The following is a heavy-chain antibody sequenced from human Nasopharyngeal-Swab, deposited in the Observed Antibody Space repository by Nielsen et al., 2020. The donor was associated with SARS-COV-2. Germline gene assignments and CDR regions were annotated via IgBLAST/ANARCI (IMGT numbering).Heavy chain of an antibody. Sequence: VRQAPGKGLEWVSAISGSGGSTYYADSVKGRFTISRDNSKNTLYLQMNSLRAEDTAVYYCATDSYYYDSSGYYSGNYWGQGTLVTVSS. CDR2: ISGSGGST. CDR3: ATDSYYYDSSGYYSGNY. D-gene: IGHD3-22*01. V-gene: IGHV3-23*01. J-gene: IGHJ4*02.